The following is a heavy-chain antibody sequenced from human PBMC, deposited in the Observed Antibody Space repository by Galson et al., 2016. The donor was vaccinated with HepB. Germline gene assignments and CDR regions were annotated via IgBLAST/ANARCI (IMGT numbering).Heavy chain of an antibody. J-gene: IGHJ4*02. CDR2: IYPGDSDT. CDR1: GYSFATYW. D-gene: IGHD5-18*01. CDR3: ARHGGHLWPDY. V-gene: IGHV5-51*01. Sequence: QSGAEVKKAGESLKISCEGSGYSFATYWIGWVRQMPGKGLEWMGIIYPGDSDTNYSPSSPGHVTISTDNSIDTAYLQWNSLKASDTAMYYCARHGGHLWPDYWGQGTLVTVSS.